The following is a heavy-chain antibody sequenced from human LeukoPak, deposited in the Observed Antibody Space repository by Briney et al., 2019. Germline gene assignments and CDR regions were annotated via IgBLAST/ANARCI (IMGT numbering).Heavy chain of an antibody. CDR2: IVVGSGNT. D-gene: IGHD3-22*01. J-gene: IGHJ4*02. CDR1: GFTFTSSA. CDR3: AAYYYDSSGSDY. V-gene: IGHV1-58*02. Sequence: SVKVSCKASGFTFTSSAMRWVRQARGQRLEWIGWIVVGSGNTNYAQKFQERVTITRDMSTSTAYMELSSLRSEDTAVYYCAAYYYDSSGSDYWGQGTLVTVSS.